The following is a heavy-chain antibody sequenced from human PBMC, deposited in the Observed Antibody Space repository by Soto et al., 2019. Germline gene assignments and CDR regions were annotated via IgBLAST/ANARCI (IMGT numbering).Heavy chain of an antibody. J-gene: IGHJ6*02. V-gene: IGHV5-10-1*01. CDR1: GYSFTSYW. CDR3: TTTVTTEDYYYYGMDV. Sequence: GESLKISCKGSGYSFTSYWISWVRQMPGKGLEWMGRIDPSDSYTNYSPSFQGHVTISADKSISTAYLQWSSLKASDTAVYYCTTTVTTEDYYYYGMDVWGQGTTVTVSS. D-gene: IGHD4-17*01. CDR2: IDPSDSYT.